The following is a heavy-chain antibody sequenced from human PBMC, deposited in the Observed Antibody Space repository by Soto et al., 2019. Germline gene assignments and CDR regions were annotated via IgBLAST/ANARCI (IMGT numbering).Heavy chain of an antibody. Sequence: RSQTLSLTCAISGDSVSSNTASWNWIRQSPSRGLEWPGRTYFRSKWYNDYAVSVKSRIIINPDTSNNQFSLQLNSVTPEDTAVYFCAKGDNLGPKTGYAFDPWGQGIMVTVSS. D-gene: IGHD5-12*01. CDR2: TYFRSKWYN. V-gene: IGHV6-1*01. J-gene: IGHJ5*02. CDR3: AKGDNLGPKTGYAFDP. CDR1: GDSVSSNTAS.